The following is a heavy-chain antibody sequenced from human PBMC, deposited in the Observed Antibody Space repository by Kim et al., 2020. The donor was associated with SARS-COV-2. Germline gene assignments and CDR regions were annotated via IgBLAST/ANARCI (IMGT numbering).Heavy chain of an antibody. V-gene: IGHV4-59*01. J-gene: IGHJ4*02. Sequence: PSRMSRVTITVDTSKNQFSLKLSSVTAADTAVYYCARVGEWELPQYYFDYWGQGTLVTVSS. CDR3: ARVGEWELPQYYFDY. D-gene: IGHD1-26*01.